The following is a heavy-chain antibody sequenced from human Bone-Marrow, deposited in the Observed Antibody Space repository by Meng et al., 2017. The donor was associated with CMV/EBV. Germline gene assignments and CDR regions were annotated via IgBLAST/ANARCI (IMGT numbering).Heavy chain of an antibody. Sequence: GESLKIFCAASGFTFSSYSMNWVRQASGKGLEWVSSISSSSSYIYYADSVKGRFTISRDNAKNSLYLQMNSLRAEDTAVYYCARDFYAADHYWGQGTLVTVSS. V-gene: IGHV3-21*01. D-gene: IGHD3-16*01. CDR2: ISSSSSYI. J-gene: IGHJ4*02. CDR1: GFTFSSYS. CDR3: ARDFYAADHY.